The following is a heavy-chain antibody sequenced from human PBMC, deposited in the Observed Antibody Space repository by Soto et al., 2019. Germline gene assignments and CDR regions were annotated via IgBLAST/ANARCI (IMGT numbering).Heavy chain of an antibody. Sequence: EVQLLESGGGLVQPGGSLRLSCAASGFTFSSYAISWVRQAPGKGLEWVSSVSGSGGSEYYADSVRGRFTMSRDNSRNTLYLQMSSLRVEDTAIYYCAQSRRKDTVTPGDYWGQGTLVTVS. CDR1: GFTFSSYA. CDR2: VSGSGGSE. J-gene: IGHJ4*02. V-gene: IGHV3-23*01. CDR3: AQSRRKDTVTPGDY. D-gene: IGHD4-17*01.